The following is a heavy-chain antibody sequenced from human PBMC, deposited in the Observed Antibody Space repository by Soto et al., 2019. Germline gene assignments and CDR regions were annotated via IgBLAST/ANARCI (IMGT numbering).Heavy chain of an antibody. D-gene: IGHD4-17*01. V-gene: IGHV3-48*03. Sequence: EVQLVESGGGLVQPGGSLRLSCAASGFTFSSYEMNWVRQAPGKGLEWVSYISSSGSTIYYADSVKGRFTISRDNAKNSLYLQMNSLRAEDTAVYYCARELDDYGDFSFDYWGQGTLVTVSS. CDR3: ARELDDYGDFSFDY. J-gene: IGHJ4*02. CDR1: GFTFSSYE. CDR2: ISSSGSTI.